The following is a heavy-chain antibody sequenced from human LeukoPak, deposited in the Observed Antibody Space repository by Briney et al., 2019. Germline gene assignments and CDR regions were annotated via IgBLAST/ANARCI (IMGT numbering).Heavy chain of an antibody. V-gene: IGHV4-34*01. CDR2: INHSGST. CDR3: ARFAGDYYGSGSYSPHAFDI. J-gene: IGHJ3*02. D-gene: IGHD3-10*01. CDR1: GGSFSGYY. Sequence: SETLSLTCAVYGGSFSGYYWSWIRQPPGKGLEWIGEINHSGSTNYNPSLKSRVTISVDTSKNQFSLKLSSVTAADTAVYYCARFAGDYYGSGSYSPHAFDIWGRGTMVTVSS.